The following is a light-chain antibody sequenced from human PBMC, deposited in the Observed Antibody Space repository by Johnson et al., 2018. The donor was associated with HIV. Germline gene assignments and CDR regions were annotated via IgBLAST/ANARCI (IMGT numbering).Light chain of an antibody. CDR1: SSDIGYNF. Sequence: QSVLTQPPSVSAAPGQKVTISCSGSSSDIGYNFVSWYQQLPGTAPKVLIYENNKRPSGFPDRFSGSKSGTSATLGITGLQTGDEADYYCGTWDSSLSAYVFGTGTKVTVL. CDR3: GTWDSSLSAYV. CDR2: ENN. J-gene: IGLJ1*01. V-gene: IGLV1-51*02.